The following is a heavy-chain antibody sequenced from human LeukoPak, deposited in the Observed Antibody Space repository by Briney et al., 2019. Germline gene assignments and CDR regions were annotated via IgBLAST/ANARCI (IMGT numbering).Heavy chain of an antibody. V-gene: IGHV4-39*01. CDR1: GASISSGSYY. CDR3: ARNGRSSSSPPWDY. J-gene: IGHJ4*02. CDR2: IYYSGST. Sequence: SQTLSLTCTVSGASISSGSYYWGWIRQPPGKGLEWIGSIYYSGSTYYNPSLKSRVTISVDTSKNQFSLKLSSVTAADTAVYYCARNGRSSSSPPWDYWGQGTLVTVSS. D-gene: IGHD6-13*01.